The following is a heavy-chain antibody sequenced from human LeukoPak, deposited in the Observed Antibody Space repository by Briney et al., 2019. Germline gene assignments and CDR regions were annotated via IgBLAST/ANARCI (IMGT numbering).Heavy chain of an antibody. Sequence: SGTLSLTCTVSGGSISSYYWSWIRQPAGKGLEWIGRIYTSGSTNYNPSLKSRVTMSVDTSKNQFSLKLSSVTAADTAVYYCARDPGLRGWELQGVDAFDIWGQGTMVTVSS. CDR2: IYTSGST. J-gene: IGHJ3*02. CDR3: ARDPGLRGWELQGVDAFDI. V-gene: IGHV4-4*07. D-gene: IGHD1-26*01. CDR1: GGSISSYY.